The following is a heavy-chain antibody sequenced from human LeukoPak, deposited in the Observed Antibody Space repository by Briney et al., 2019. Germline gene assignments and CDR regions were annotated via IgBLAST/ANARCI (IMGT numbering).Heavy chain of an antibody. Sequence: PSETLSLTCTVSGGSISSDLDYWSWIRQPAGKGLEWIGRIYSSGTTNYNPSLKSRVTISVERSKNQVSLMLNSVTAADTAVYYCAGGAYGSGSYAKWFDPWGQGTLVIVSS. V-gene: IGHV4-61*02. CDR1: GGSISSDLDY. CDR3: AGGAYGSGSYAKWFDP. J-gene: IGHJ5*02. D-gene: IGHD3-10*01. CDR2: IYSSGTT.